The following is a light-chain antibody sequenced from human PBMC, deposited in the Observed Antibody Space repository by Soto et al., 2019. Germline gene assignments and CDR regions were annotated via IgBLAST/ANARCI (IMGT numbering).Light chain of an antibody. CDR3: QQYYGTPVT. Sequence: DIVMTQSPDSLAVSLVERTTINCKSSQSVLYSSNNKNYLAWYQQKPGQPPKLLIYWASTRESGVPDRFSGSGSGTDFTLTISSLQAEDVAVYYCQQYYGTPVTFGQGTKVDIK. V-gene: IGKV4-1*01. CDR1: QSVLYSSNNKNY. CDR2: WAS. J-gene: IGKJ1*01.